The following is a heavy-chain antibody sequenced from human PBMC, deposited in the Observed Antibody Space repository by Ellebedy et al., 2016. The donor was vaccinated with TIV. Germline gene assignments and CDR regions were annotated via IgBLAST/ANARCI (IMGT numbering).Heavy chain of an antibody. Sequence: GESLKISCAASGFTFSTYAMHWVRQAPGKGLDYVAGINTNGDRTFYANSVKGRFTISRDNSKNTLYLQMGSLRPEDMAVYYCVRVDASCYYGIYYWGQGTLVTVSS. V-gene: IGHV3-64*01. CDR1: GFTFSTYA. CDR3: VRVDASCYYGIYY. CDR2: INTNGDRT. D-gene: IGHD3-22*01. J-gene: IGHJ4*02.